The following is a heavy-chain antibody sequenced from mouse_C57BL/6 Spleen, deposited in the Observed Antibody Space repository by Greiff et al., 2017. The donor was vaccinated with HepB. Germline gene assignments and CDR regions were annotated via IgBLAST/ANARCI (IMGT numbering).Heavy chain of an antibody. Sequence: EVQLVESGGDLVKPGGSLKLSCAASGFTFSSYGMSWVRQTPDKRLEWVATISSGGSYTYYPDSVKGRFTISRDNAKNTLYLQMSSLKSEDTAMYYCARQSSYLDYWGQGTTLTVSS. CDR3: ARQSSYLDY. CDR2: ISSGGSYT. D-gene: IGHD1-1*01. J-gene: IGHJ2*01. CDR1: GFTFSSYG. V-gene: IGHV5-6*01.